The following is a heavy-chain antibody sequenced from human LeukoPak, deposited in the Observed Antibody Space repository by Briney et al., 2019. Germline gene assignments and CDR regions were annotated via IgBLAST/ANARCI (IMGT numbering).Heavy chain of an antibody. CDR2: ISAYNGNT. Sequence: ASVKVSCKASGYTFTSYGISWVRQAPGQGLEWMGWISAYNGNTNYAQKLQGRVTMTTDTSTSTAYMELSRLTSDDTAVYYCAREGAFCGGDCYSDYWGQGTLVTVSS. V-gene: IGHV1-18*01. J-gene: IGHJ4*02. D-gene: IGHD2-21*01. CDR3: AREGAFCGGDCYSDY. CDR1: GYTFTSYG.